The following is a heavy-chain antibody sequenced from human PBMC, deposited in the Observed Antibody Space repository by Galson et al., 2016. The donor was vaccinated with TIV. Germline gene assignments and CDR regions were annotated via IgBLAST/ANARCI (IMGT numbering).Heavy chain of an antibody. CDR3: ASPNYRSGYYGMDV. CDR2: KT. D-gene: IGHD6-19*01. V-gene: IGHV1-8*02. Sequence: SVKVSCKASGYTFISHDINWVRQATGQGLEWMGNKTGIALKFRGRVTMTSNISISTAYMEVSSLRFEDTAVYYCASPNYRSGYYGMDVWGQGTTVIVSS. J-gene: IGHJ6*02. CDR1: GYTFISHD.